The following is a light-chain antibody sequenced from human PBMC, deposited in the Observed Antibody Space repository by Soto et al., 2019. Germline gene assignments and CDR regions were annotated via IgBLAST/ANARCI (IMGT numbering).Light chain of an antibody. CDR2: GAS. Sequence: DIQMTQSPPTLSASVGDRVTITCRASKSISHYLAWYQQMPGKAPKLLIYGASTLQSGVPSRFSGSGSGTEFTLTISSLQPDDFGTYFCQHHNSYSQTFGQGTKVEIK. CDR3: QHHNSYSQT. CDR1: KSISHY. V-gene: IGKV1-5*01. J-gene: IGKJ1*01.